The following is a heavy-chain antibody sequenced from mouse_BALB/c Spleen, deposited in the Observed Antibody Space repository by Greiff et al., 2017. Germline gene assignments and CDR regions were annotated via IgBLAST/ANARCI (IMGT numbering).Heavy chain of an antibody. CDR1: GYTFTSYN. Sequence: QVQLQQPGAELVKPGASVKMSCKASGYTFTSYNMHWVKQTPGQGLEWIGAIYPGNGDTSYNQKFKGKATLTADKSSSTAYMQLSSLTSEDSAVYYCARWGDSMDYWGQGTSVTVSS. CDR3: ARWGDSMDY. J-gene: IGHJ4*01. CDR2: IYPGNGDT. V-gene: IGHV1-12*01.